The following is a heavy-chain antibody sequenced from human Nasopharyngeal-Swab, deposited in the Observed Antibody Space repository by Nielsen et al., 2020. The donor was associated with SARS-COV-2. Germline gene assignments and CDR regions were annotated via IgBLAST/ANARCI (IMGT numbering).Heavy chain of an antibody. J-gene: IGHJ6*02. Sequence: GGSLSLSCAASGFIFSSYWMHWVRQAPGKGLVWVSLIKSDWSSTSYADSLKGRFTISRDNAKNTLFLQMNSLRAEDTAVYYCAREAIAAAGPGMDVWGQGTTVTVSS. CDR2: IKSDWSST. CDR3: AREAIAAAGPGMDV. V-gene: IGHV3-74*01. CDR1: GFIFSSYW. D-gene: IGHD6-13*01.